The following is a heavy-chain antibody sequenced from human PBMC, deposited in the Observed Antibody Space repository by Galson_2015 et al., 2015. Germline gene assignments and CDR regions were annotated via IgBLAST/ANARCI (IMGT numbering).Heavy chain of an antibody. Sequence: SLRLSCAASGFTYSNYWMTWVRQAPGKGLEWVANIKEDGSEKYYVDSVKGRFTISRDNAKNSLYLQMSSLRAEDTAVYYCAKRYCSSTSCYGNWYFDLWGRGTLVTVSS. J-gene: IGHJ2*01. CDR1: GFTYSNYW. CDR2: IKEDGSEK. CDR3: AKRYCSSTSCYGNWYFDL. V-gene: IGHV3-7*03. D-gene: IGHD2-2*01.